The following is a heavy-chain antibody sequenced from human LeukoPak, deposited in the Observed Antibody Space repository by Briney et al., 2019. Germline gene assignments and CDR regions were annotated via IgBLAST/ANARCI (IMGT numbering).Heavy chain of an antibody. V-gene: IGHV4-59*01. CDR2: IYYSGST. D-gene: IGHD3-22*01. Sequence: PSETLSLTCTVSGGSISSYYWSWIRQPPGKGLEWIGYIYYSGSTNYNPSLKSRVTISVDTSKNQFSLKLSSATAADTAVYYCARASKYYYDSSGYYFDYWGQGTLVTVSS. J-gene: IGHJ4*02. CDR1: GGSISSYY. CDR3: ARASKYYYDSSGYYFDY.